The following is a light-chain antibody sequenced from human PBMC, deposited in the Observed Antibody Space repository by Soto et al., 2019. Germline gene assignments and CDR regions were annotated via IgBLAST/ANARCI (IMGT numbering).Light chain of an antibody. V-gene: IGKV1-33*01. CDR3: QHFDSLPPT. CDR1: QDISNN. CDR2: DAS. Sequence: DIQMTQSPSSLSASVGDRVTITCQASQDISNNLNWYQQKPGKAPKLMIFDASNLETGVPARFSGSGSGTDFTFTINSLQPEDIATYYCQHFDSLPPTFGGGTKVEIK. J-gene: IGKJ4*01.